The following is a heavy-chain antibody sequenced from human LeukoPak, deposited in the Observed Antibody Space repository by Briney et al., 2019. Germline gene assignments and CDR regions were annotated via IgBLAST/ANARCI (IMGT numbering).Heavy chain of an antibody. V-gene: IGHV4-34*01. D-gene: IGHD5-18*01. CDR1: GGSFSGYY. Sequence: PSETLSLTCAVYGGSFSGYYWSWIRQPPGKGLEWIGEINHSGSTNYNPSLKSRVTISVDTSKNQFSLKLSSVTAADTAVYYCARRGIQLWFSDRFDPWGQGTLVTVSS. CDR3: ARRGIQLWFSDRFDP. J-gene: IGHJ5*02. CDR2: INHSGST.